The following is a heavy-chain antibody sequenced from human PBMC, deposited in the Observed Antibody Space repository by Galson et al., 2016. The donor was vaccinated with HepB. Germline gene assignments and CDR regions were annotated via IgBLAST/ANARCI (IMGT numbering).Heavy chain of an antibody. CDR2: ITGGGSPT. CDR1: GFTFSSYA. J-gene: IGHJ4*02. V-gene: IGHV3-23*01. D-gene: IGHD3-22*01. Sequence: SLRLSCAASGFTFSSYAMSWVRQAPGKGLEWVSLITGGGSPTDYADSVKGRFTISRDNSKSTLYLQMNSLTGEDTAVYYCAKDTRGYSADWGQGTLATVSP. CDR3: AKDTRGYSAD.